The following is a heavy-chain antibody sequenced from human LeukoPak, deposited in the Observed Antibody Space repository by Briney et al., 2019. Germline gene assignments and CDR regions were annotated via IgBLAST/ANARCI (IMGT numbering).Heavy chain of an antibody. CDR2: IYYSGST. CDR3: AKAIGRVVISYYYMDV. V-gene: IGHV4-30-4*01. J-gene: IGHJ6*03. D-gene: IGHD3-16*01. Sequence: SQTLSLTCTVSSGSISSGDYYWSWIRQPPGKGLEWVGYIYYSGSTYYNPSLKSRVTISVDRSKNQFSLKLTSVTAADTAVYYCAKAIGRVVISYYYMDVWGKGTTVTVSS. CDR1: SGSISSGDYY.